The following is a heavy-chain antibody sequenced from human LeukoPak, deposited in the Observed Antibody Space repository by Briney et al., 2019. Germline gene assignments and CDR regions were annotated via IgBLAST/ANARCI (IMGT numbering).Heavy chain of an antibody. CDR1: GGSISGYY. CDR2: LYFTGST. D-gene: IGHD3-3*01. CDR3: ARGPPAFGVPYYYYGMDV. J-gene: IGHJ6*02. Sequence: SETLSLTCTVSGGSISGYYWAWVRQPSGKELEWIGYLYFTGSTNYNPSLQSRVAISLDTSKNQFSLTLTSVTAADTAVYYCARGPPAFGVPYYYYGMDVWGQGTTVIVSS. V-gene: IGHV4-59*01.